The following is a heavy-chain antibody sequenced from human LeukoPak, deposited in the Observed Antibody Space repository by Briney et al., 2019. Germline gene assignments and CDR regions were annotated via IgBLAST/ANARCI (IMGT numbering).Heavy chain of an antibody. Sequence: SETLSLTCTVSGYSISSGYYWGWIRQPPGKGLEWIGSIYHSGSTYYNPSLKSRVTISVDTSKNQFSLKLSSVTAADTAVYYCARDLSLGLFDYWGQGTLVTVSS. D-gene: IGHD2/OR15-2a*01. CDR3: ARDLSLGLFDY. CDR2: IYHSGST. V-gene: IGHV4-38-2*02. CDR1: GYSISSGYY. J-gene: IGHJ4*02.